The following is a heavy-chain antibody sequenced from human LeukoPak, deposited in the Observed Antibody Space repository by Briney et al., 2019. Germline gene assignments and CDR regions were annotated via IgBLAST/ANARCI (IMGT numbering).Heavy chain of an antibody. D-gene: IGHD3-9*01. CDR1: GGSISSYY. Sequence: SETLSLTCTVSGGSISSYYWSWIRQPAGKGLEWIGRIYTSGSTNYNPSLKSRVTISVDTSKNQFSLKLSSVTAADTAMYYCASQYDILTGYYLDYWGQGTLVTVSS. V-gene: IGHV4-4*07. J-gene: IGHJ4*02. CDR2: IYTSGST. CDR3: ASQYDILTGYYLDY.